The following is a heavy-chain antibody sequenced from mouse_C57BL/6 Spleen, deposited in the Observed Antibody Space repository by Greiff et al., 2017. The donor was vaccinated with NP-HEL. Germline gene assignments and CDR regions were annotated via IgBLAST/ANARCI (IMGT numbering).Heavy chain of an antibody. CDR1: GYTFTSYW. Sequence: QVQLQQPGAELVKPGASVKLSCKASGYTFTSYWMQWVKQRPGQGLEWIGEIDPSDSYTNYTQKFKGKATLTVDTSSSTAYMQLSSLTSEDAAVYYCARSYYVSSYDAWFAYWGQGTLVTVSA. V-gene: IGHV1-50*01. J-gene: IGHJ3*01. D-gene: IGHD1-1*01. CDR3: ARSYYVSSYDAWFAY. CDR2: IDPSDSYT.